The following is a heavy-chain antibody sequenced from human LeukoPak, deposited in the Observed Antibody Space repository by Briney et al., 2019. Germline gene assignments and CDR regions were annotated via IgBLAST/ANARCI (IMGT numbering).Heavy chain of an antibody. V-gene: IGHV1-69*05. CDR2: IIPIFGTA. Sequence: SVKVSCKASVGTFSSHAISWVRQAPGQGLKWMGGIIPIFGTANYAQKFQGRVTITTDESTSTAYMELSSLRSEDTAVYYCASCSGGSRFYYYMDVWGKGTTVTVSS. CDR3: ASCSGGSRFYYYMDV. CDR1: VGTFSSHA. J-gene: IGHJ6*03. D-gene: IGHD2-15*01.